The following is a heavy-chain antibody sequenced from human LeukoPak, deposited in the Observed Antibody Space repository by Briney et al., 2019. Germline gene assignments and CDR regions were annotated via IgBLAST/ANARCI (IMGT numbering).Heavy chain of an antibody. J-gene: IGHJ4*02. CDR2: MKYDGSEK. D-gene: IGHD6-13*01. CDR3: ARDIAAAGLFFDY. CDR1: GFTFSSYW. Sequence: GGSLRLSCAASGFTFSSYWMSWVRQAPGKGLEWVANMKYDGSEKDYVDSVKGRFTISRDNAKNPPYLQMNSLRAEDTAVYYCARDIAAAGLFFDYWGQGTLVTVSS. V-gene: IGHV3-7*01.